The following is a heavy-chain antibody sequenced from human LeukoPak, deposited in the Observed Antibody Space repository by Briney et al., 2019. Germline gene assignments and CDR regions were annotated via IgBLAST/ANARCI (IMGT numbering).Heavy chain of an antibody. CDR2: MSPYSGDT. CDR1: GYTFTSYD. J-gene: IGHJ3*02. Sequence: ASVKVSCKASGYTFTSYDINWVRQATGQGLEWMGWMSPYSGDTGYAQTFQGRVTMTRDTSISTAYMELSSLRSEDTAVYYCAHSERDDAFDIWGQGTLVTVSS. V-gene: IGHV1-8*01. CDR3: AHSERDDAFDI. D-gene: IGHD1-1*01.